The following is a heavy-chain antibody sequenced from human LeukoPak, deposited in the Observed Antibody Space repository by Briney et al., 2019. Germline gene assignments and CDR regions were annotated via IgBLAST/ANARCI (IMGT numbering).Heavy chain of an antibody. V-gene: IGHV4-30-4*01. Sequence: PSETLSLTCTVSGGSISSGDYYWSWIRQPPGKGLEWIGYIYYSGSTYYNPSLKSRVTISVDTSKNQSSLKLSSVTAADTAVYYCARLYSGSYYFDYWGQGTLVTVSS. CDR1: GGSISSGDYY. D-gene: IGHD1-26*01. CDR2: IYYSGST. J-gene: IGHJ4*02. CDR3: ARLYSGSYYFDY.